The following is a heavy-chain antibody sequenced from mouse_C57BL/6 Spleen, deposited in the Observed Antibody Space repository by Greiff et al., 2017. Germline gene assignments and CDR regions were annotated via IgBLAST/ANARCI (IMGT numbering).Heavy chain of an antibody. CDR2: IYPGSGST. J-gene: IGHJ3*01. D-gene: IGHD2-2*01. CDR3: ARGDYYGYDGFAY. V-gene: IGHV1-55*01. CDR1: GYTFTSYW. Sequence: QVQLKQPGAELVKPGASVKMSCKASGYTFTSYWITWVKQRPGQGLEWIGDIYPGSGSTNYNEKFKSKATLTVDTSSSTAYMQLSSLTSEDSAVYYCARGDYYGYDGFAYWGQGTLVTVSA.